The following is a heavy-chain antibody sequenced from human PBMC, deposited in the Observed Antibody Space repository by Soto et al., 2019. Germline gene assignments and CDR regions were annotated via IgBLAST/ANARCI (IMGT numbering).Heavy chain of an antibody. J-gene: IGHJ4*02. CDR2: MSYDGSNE. Sequence: QVQLVESGGGVVQPGRSLRLSCAASGFTFSHYAMHWVRQAPGKGLEWVALMSYDGSNEYYADSVKGRFTISRDNSKKTLYLQMNSLRAEDTAVYYCAKDGSHNFDYWGQRTLVTVSS. V-gene: IGHV3-30*18. CDR1: GFTFSHYA. CDR3: AKDGSHNFDY. D-gene: IGHD1-26*01.